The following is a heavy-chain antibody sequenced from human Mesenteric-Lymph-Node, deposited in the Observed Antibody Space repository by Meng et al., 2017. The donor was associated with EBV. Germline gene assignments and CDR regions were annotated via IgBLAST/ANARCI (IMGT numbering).Heavy chain of an antibody. V-gene: IGHV4-30-2*01. CDR1: GGSLSSGGYS. D-gene: IGHD3-9*01. CDR2: IYHTGTT. CDR3: ARAGAYYDVLTGFDY. Sequence: HLQLQEPCSRLVKPSQTLSLTCAVFGGSLSSGGYSWNWIRQTPGRGLEWIGYIYHTGTTYYNPSLKSRVTMSVDRSTNQFSLWLKSVTAADTAIYYCARAGAYYDVLTGFDYWGQGTLVTVSS. J-gene: IGHJ4*02.